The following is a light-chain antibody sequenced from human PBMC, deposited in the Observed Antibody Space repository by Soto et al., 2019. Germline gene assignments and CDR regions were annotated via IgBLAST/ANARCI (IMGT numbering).Light chain of an antibody. CDR1: QSSSNY. J-gene: IGKJ4*01. Sequence: DIQMTLSPFSLPASVGDRVTITCRARQSSSNYLNWYQQKPWRASILLIHGASTLQCGVPSRISGSGAGTDFTLTISSLQPEDFTTYYCHQTYSAPLTFGGATKVEI. V-gene: IGKV1-39*01. CDR3: HQTYSAPLT. CDR2: GAS.